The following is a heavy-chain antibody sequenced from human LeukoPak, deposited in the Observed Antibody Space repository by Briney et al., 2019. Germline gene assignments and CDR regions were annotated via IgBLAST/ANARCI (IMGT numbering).Heavy chain of an antibody. J-gene: IGHJ4*02. CDR1: GFTFSNYW. V-gene: IGHV3-7*01. CDR3: AKDDLVPAALFDY. Sequence: PGGSLRLSCAASGFTFSNYWMSWVRQAPGKGLEWVANTNPDGGTKLYVDSVRGRFTISRDNAENSLYLQMNGLRAEDTAVYYCAKDDLVPAALFDYWGQGTLVTVSS. D-gene: IGHD2-2*01. CDR2: TNPDGGTK.